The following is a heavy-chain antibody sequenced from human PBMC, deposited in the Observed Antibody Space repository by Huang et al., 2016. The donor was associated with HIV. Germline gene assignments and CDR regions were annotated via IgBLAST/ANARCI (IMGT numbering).Heavy chain of an antibody. CDR2: ISGTSSNI. V-gene: IGHV3-48*01. Sequence: EVQLVESGGALVQPGGSLKLSCVVSGFDFSKYSMNWVCQAPVKVLGWVSYISGTSSNIYYADSVKGRFTISRDNAKNSVFLQMRSLRAEDTALYYCARTEMEYYYGSSGYYPDYWGQGTQVTVSS. CDR3: ARTEMEYYYGSSGYYPDY. CDR1: GFDFSKYS. D-gene: IGHD3-22*01. J-gene: IGHJ4*02.